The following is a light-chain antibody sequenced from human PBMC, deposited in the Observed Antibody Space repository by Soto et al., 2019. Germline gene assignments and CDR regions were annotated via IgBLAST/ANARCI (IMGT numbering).Light chain of an antibody. CDR1: QSVLYSSNNKNY. Sequence: DIVMTQSPDSLAVSLGERATINCKSSQSVLYSSNNKNYLAWYQQKPGQPPKLLIYWASTRESGVPDRFSGSGCGTDFTLTISSLQAEDVAVYCCQQYYSTHWTFGQGTKVEIK. J-gene: IGKJ1*01. V-gene: IGKV4-1*01. CDR2: WAS. CDR3: QQYYSTHWT.